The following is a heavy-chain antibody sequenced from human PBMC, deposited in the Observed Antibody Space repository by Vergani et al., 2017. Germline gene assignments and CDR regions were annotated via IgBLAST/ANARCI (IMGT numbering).Heavy chain of an antibody. CDR2: ISSSSSYI. CDR3: ARDGQAAVTTYAFEI. J-gene: IGHJ3*02. Sequence: EVQLVESGGGLVKPGGSLRLSCAASGFTFSSYSMNWVRQAPGKGLEWVSSISSSSSYIYYSDSVKGRFTISRDNAKNSLYRQMNSLRAEDTAVYYCARDGQAAVTTYAFEIWGQGTMVTVSS. V-gene: IGHV3-21*01. CDR1: GFTFSSYS. D-gene: IGHD4-17*01.